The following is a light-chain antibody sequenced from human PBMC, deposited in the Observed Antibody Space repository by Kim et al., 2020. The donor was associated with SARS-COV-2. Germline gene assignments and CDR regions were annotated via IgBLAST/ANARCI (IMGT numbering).Light chain of an antibody. CDR2: KAS. Sequence: SASIGDRVTITCRASRSISSWLAWYQQTPGKAPRLLIYKASTLESGVPSRLSGSRSGTEFTLTIYSLRPDDFATYYCQQLDTSSYTFGQGTKLEI. CDR3: QQLDTSSYT. J-gene: IGKJ2*01. V-gene: IGKV1-5*03. CDR1: RSISSW.